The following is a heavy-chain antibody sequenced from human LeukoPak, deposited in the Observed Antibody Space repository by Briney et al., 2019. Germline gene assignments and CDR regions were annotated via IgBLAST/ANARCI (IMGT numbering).Heavy chain of an antibody. CDR2: INPNSGGT. J-gene: IGHJ4*02. Sequence: ASVKVSCKASGYTFTGYYMHWVRQAPGQGLEWMGWINPNSGGTNYARKFQGRVTMTRDTSISTAYMELSRLRSDDTAVYYCARVRWELPRLFDYWGQGTLVTVSS. D-gene: IGHD1-26*01. CDR3: ARVRWELPRLFDY. V-gene: IGHV1-2*02. CDR1: GYTFTGYY.